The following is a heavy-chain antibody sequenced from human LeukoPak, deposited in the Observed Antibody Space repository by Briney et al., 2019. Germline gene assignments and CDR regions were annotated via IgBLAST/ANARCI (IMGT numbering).Heavy chain of an antibody. V-gene: IGHV3-21*01. CDR2: ISSSSSYI. CDR1: GFTFSSYS. D-gene: IGHD2-15*01. Sequence: GGSLRLSCAASGFTFSSYSMNWVRQAPGKGLEWVSSISSSSSYIYYADSVKGRFTISRDNAKNSLYLQMNSLRAEDTAVYYCARVPVVVAASYFDYWGQGALVTVSS. CDR3: ARVPVVVAASYFDY. J-gene: IGHJ4*02.